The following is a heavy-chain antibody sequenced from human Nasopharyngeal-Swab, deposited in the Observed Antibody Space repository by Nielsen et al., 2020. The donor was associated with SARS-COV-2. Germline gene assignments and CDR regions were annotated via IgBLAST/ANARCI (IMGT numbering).Heavy chain of an antibody. Sequence: GESLKISCATSGFTFSSYGIHWVRQAPGKGLEWVAVISYAGSDEYYADSVKGRFTISRDNFENSLHLELNSLRPEDSSVYYCAREITTLMTAWFDPWGQGTLVTVSP. J-gene: IGHJ5*02. D-gene: IGHD1-1*01. CDR3: AREITTLMTAWFDP. V-gene: IGHV3-33*05. CDR1: GFTFSSYG. CDR2: ISYAGSDE.